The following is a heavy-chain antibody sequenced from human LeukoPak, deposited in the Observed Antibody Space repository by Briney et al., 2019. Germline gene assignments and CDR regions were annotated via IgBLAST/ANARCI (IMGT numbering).Heavy chain of an antibody. D-gene: IGHD3-10*01. V-gene: IGHV1-46*01. J-gene: IGHJ4*02. Sequence: GASVKVSCKASGYTFTSYYMHWVRQAPGQGLEWMGIISPSGYGTNYAQTFQGRVTVTRYMSTSTVYMELSSLRSEDTAVYYCARDLGTYYYGSGPVDYWGQGTLVTVSS. CDR3: ARDLGTYYYGSGPVDY. CDR2: ISPSGYGT. CDR1: GYTFTSYY.